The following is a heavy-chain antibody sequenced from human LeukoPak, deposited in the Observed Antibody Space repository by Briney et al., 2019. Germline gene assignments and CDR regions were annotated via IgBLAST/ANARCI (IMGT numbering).Heavy chain of an antibody. CDR2: IHYSGST. J-gene: IGHJ5*02. Sequence: SETLSLTCAVSGVSLSSYYWRWIRQPPGRGLQLVGYIHYSGSTYYNPSLQSRVTISVEMSQNKFSLKLTSMTAADTAVYYCAGKGEHNYDSRNLWPAWFDLWGRGTLVTVSS. V-gene: IGHV4-59*01. CDR1: GVSLSSYY. D-gene: IGHD3-10*01. CDR3: AGKGEHNYDSRNLWPAWFDL.